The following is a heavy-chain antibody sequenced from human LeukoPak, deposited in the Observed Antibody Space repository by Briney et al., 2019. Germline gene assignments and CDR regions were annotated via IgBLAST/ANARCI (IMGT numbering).Heavy chain of an antibody. D-gene: IGHD1-26*01. J-gene: IGHJ4*02. Sequence: PSETLSLTCTVSAGSISSTSYYWDWIRQPPGKGLEWIGGIYYSGSTYYNPSLKSRVTISVDTSKNQFSLKLSPVTAADTAVYYCARQRKVGASADYWGQGTLLTVSS. CDR1: AGSISSTSYY. CDR2: IYYSGST. V-gene: IGHV4-39*01. CDR3: ARQRKVGASADY.